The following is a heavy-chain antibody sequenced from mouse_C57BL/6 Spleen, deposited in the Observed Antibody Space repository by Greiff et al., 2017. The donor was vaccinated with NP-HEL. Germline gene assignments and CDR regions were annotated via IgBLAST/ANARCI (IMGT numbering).Heavy chain of an antibody. D-gene: IGHD3-2*02. CDR3: ARIGAAQAGYFDY. CDR1: GYTFTSYW. J-gene: IGHJ2*01. CDR2: IDPSDSYT. V-gene: IGHV1-69*01. Sequence: QVQLQQPGAELVMPGASVKLSCKASGYTFTSYWMHWVKQRPGQGLEWIGEIDPSDSYTNYNQKFKGQSTLTVDKSSSTAYMQLSSLTSEDSAVYYYARIGAAQAGYFDYWGQGTTLTVSS.